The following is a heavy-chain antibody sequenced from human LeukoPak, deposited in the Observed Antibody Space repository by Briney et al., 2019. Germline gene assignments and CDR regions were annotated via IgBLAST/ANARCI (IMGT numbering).Heavy chain of an antibody. CDR3: ARFGVDYDMDV. CDR2: IHYSGKA. Sequence: SETLSLTCTVSGGFISGHYWTWVRQPPGEGLEWIGQIHYSGKADYNPSLRSRITISVDTSKNQMSLKVTSVTAADTAVYYCARFGVDYDMDVWGQGTTVTVS. CDR1: GGFISGHY. J-gene: IGHJ6*02. D-gene: IGHD3-16*01. V-gene: IGHV4-59*11.